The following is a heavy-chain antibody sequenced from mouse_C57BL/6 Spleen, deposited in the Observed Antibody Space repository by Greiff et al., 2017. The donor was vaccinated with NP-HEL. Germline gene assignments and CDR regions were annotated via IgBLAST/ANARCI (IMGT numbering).Heavy chain of an antibody. CDR3: ARGEPAWFAY. CDR1: GYAFSSYW. Sequence: VQLQQSGAELVKPGASVKISCKASGYAFSSYWMNWVKQRPGKGLEWLGQIYPGDGDTTYNGKFKGKATLTADKSSSTAYMQLSSLTSEDSAVYFCARGEPAWFAYWGQGTLVTVSA. CDR2: IYPGDGDT. J-gene: IGHJ3*01. V-gene: IGHV1-80*01.